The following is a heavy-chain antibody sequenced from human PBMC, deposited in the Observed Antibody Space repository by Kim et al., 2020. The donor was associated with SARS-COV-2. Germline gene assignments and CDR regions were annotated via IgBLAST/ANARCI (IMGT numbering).Heavy chain of an antibody. Sequence: ASVKVSCKASGYTFTGYYMHWVRQAPGQGLEWMGRINPNSGGTNYAQKFQGRVTMTRDTSISTAYMELSRLRSDDTAVYYCASSQGSRITIFGVELVPYYFDYWGQGTLVTVSS. CDR1: GYTFTGYY. CDR2: INPNSGGT. V-gene: IGHV1-2*06. D-gene: IGHD3-3*01. J-gene: IGHJ4*02. CDR3: ASSQGSRITIFGVELVPYYFDY.